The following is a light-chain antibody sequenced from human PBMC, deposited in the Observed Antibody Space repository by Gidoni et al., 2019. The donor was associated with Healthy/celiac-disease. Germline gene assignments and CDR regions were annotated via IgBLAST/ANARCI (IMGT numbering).Light chain of an antibody. CDR2: DAS. Sequence: DIQMTQSPSSLSASVGDRVTITCQASQDISNYLNWYQQKPGKAPKLLIYDASNLETGVPSMFSGSGSGTDFTFTISSLQPEDIATYYCQQYDNLPPFGGXTKVEIK. CDR1: QDISNY. J-gene: IGKJ4*01. V-gene: IGKV1-33*01. CDR3: QQYDNLPP.